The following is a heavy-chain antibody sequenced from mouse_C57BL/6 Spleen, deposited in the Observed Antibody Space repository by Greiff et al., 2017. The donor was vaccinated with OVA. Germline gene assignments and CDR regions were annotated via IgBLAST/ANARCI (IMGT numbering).Heavy chain of an antibody. D-gene: IGHD1-3*01. CDR3: ARGGALEYFDY. Sequence: QVQLQQSGAELVMPGASVKLSCKASGYTFTSYWMHWVKQRPGQGLEWIGEIDPSDSYTNYNQKFKGKSTLTVDKSASTAYMQLSSLTSEDSAVYYCARGGALEYFDYWGQGTTLTVSS. CDR2: IDPSDSYT. CDR1: GYTFTSYW. V-gene: IGHV1-69*01. J-gene: IGHJ2*01.